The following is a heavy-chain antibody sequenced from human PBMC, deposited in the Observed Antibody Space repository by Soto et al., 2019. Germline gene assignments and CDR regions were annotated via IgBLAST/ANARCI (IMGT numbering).Heavy chain of an antibody. CDR3: ASPSPLYYYDSSGYPLDY. Sequence: VKVSCKASGGTFSSYAISWVRQAPGQGLEWMGGIIPIFGTANYAQKFQGRVTITADESTSTAYMELSSLRSEDTAVYYCASPSPLYYYDSSGYPLDYWGQGTLVTVSS. CDR1: GGTFSSYA. D-gene: IGHD3-22*01. J-gene: IGHJ4*02. V-gene: IGHV1-69*13. CDR2: IIPIFGTA.